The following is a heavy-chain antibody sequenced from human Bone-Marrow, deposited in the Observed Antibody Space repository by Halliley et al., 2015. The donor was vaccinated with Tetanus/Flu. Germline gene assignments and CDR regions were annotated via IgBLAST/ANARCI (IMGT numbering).Heavy chain of an antibody. D-gene: IGHD2-15*01. Sequence: GWRNTYNGNTNYAQSCQGRVARTTDTSTSTAYMELRSLRSDDTAVFYCARGDCSACSCFFPFDAWGQGTLVPVSS. CDR2: RNTYNGNT. CDR3: ARGDCSACSCFFPFDA. J-gene: IGHJ4*02. V-gene: IGHV1-18*01.